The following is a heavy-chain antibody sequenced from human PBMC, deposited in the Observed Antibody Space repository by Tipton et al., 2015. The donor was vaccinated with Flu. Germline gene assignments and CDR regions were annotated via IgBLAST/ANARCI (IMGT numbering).Heavy chain of an antibody. CDR2: IFPSGTT. V-gene: IGHV4-34*12. CDR3: ARLSYYDVDLKNFYFDY. J-gene: IGHJ4*02. D-gene: IGHD3-10*02. Sequence: TLSLTCAVYGGSFSDYFCAWIRQPPGKRLELIGSIFPSGTTYYNPSLKSRVTISVDTSKSQFSLMLRSVTAADTAVYYCARLSYYDVDLKNFYFDYWGQGALVTVSS. CDR1: GGSFSDYF.